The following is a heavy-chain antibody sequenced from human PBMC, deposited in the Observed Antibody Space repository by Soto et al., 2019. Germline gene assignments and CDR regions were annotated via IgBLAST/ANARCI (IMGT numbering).Heavy chain of an antibody. D-gene: IGHD2-15*01. V-gene: IGHV3-30*18. Sequence: QVQLVESGGGVVQPGRSLRLSCAASGFTFSTYGMHWVRQAPGKGLEWVAVISYDGGYKYHADSVKGRFTISRDNSKNTLYLQMNSLRAEDTAVYYCAKDRGVVARREPRFDYWGQGTLVTVSS. CDR3: AKDRGVVARREPRFDY. CDR1: GFTFSTYG. CDR2: ISYDGGYK. J-gene: IGHJ4*02.